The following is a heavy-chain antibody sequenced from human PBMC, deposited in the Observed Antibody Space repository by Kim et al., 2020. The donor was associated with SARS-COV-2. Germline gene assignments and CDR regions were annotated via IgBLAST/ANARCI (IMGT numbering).Heavy chain of an antibody. V-gene: IGHV3-74*01. Sequence: GGSLRLSCAASGFTFSSYWMHWVRHAPGKGLVWVSRINTDGSTTSYTDSVKGRFTISRDNAKNTLYLQMDSLRAEDTAVYYCAKEGVERFDDWGQGTLVTVSS. D-gene: IGHD1-26*01. CDR1: GFTFSSYW. J-gene: IGHJ4*02. CDR2: INTDGSTT. CDR3: AKEGVERFDD.